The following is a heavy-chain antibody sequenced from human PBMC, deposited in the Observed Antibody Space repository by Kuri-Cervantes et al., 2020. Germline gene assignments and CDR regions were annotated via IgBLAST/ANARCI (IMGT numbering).Heavy chain of an antibody. Sequence: GESLKISCAASGFTFSSYWMSWVRQAPGKGLEWAANIKQDGSEKYYVDSVKGRFTISRDNSKNTLYLQMNSLRAEDTAVYYCARGGPSLQYYYYGMDVWGQGTTVTVSS. CDR1: GFTFSSYW. V-gene: IGHV3-7*03. J-gene: IGHJ6*02. CDR2: IKQDGSEK. D-gene: IGHD4-11*01. CDR3: ARGGPSLQYYYYGMDV.